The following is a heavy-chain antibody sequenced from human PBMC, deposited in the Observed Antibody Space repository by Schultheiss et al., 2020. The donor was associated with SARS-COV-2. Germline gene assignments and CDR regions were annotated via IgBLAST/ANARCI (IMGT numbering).Heavy chain of an antibody. D-gene: IGHD2-2*01. V-gene: IGHV4-59*08. CDR3: ASGATSFDY. CDR1: GGSISSYY. J-gene: IGHJ4*02. Sequence: SETLSLTCTVSGGSISSYYWSWIRQPPGKGLEWIGYIYYSGSTNYNPSLKSRVTISVDTSKRQFSLRLSSVTAADTGVYYCASGATSFDYWGQGTLVTVSS. CDR2: IYYSGST.